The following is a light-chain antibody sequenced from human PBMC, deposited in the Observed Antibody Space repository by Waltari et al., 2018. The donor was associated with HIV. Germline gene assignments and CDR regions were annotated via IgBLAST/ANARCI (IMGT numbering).Light chain of an antibody. J-gene: IGLJ3*02. CDR1: SSDVGSYSY. CDR2: AVS. CDR3: NSYTSISTWV. Sequence: QSALTQPASVSGSPGQSITISCTGSSSDVGSYSYVSWYQQHPGKAPQLMIYAVSYRASGGSNRFSGSKSGNTASLTIAGLQAEDEADYYCNSYTSISTWVFGGGTKLTVL. V-gene: IGLV2-14*01.